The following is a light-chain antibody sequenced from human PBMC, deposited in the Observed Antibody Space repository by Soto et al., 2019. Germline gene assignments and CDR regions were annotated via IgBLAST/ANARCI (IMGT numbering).Light chain of an antibody. J-gene: IGKJ3*01. CDR1: ENIGNY. CDR3: HQSFCSPLT. Sequence: DIQMTQSPSSLSATVGDRVSITCRASENIGNYLAWFQQKPGKAPKLLIYRASSLQCVVPSRFSGSGSGTDLTLNISSLQPDDFATYYCHQSFCSPLTFGPGTTVDLK. CDR2: RAS. V-gene: IGKV1-39*01.